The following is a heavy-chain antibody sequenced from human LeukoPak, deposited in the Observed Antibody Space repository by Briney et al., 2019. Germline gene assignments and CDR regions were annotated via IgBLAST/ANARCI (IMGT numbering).Heavy chain of an antibody. V-gene: IGHV3-11*01. J-gene: IGHJ5*02. CDR1: GFTFSDYY. CDR2: ISSSGSTI. Sequence: PGGSLRLFCAASGFTFSDYYMSWIRQAPGKGLEWVSYISSSGSTIYYADSVKGRFTISRDNAKNSLYLQMTSLRAEDTAVYYCARGRRRGVVPAATWFDPWGQGTLVTVSS. CDR3: ARGRRRGVVPAATWFDP. D-gene: IGHD2-2*01.